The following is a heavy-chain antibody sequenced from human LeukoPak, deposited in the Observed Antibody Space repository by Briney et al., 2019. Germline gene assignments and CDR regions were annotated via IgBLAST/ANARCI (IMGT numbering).Heavy chain of an antibody. CDR1: GGSFSGYY. V-gene: IGHV4-34*01. Sequence: SETLSLTCAVYGGSFSGYYWSWIRQPPGKELEWIGEINHSGSTNYNPSLKSRVTISVDTSKNQFSLKLSSVTAADTAVYYCARQQYYDILTGPLDYWGQGTLVTVSS. J-gene: IGHJ4*02. CDR3: ARQQYYDILTGPLDY. CDR2: INHSGST. D-gene: IGHD3-9*01.